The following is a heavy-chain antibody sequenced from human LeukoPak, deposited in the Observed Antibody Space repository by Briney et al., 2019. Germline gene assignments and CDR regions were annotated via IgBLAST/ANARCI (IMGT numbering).Heavy chain of an antibody. D-gene: IGHD5-12*01. CDR3: ARDSERWLRSRAFDY. Sequence: ASVNVSSKASGYTFTSCGISWVRQAPGQGLEWMGWISAYNGNTNYAQKLQGRVTMTTDTSTSTAYMGLRSLRSDDTGVYYCARDSERWLRSRAFDYWGQGTLVTVSS. V-gene: IGHV1-18*01. J-gene: IGHJ4*02. CDR1: GYTFTSCG. CDR2: ISAYNGNT.